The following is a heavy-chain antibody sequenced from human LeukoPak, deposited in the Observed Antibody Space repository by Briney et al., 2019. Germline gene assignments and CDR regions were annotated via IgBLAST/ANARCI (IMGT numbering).Heavy chain of an antibody. Sequence: PSETLSLTCTVPGYSISSGYYWGGTRRPPGKGLEWIGSIYHSGSTYYNPSLKSRVTISVDTSKNQFSLKLSSVTAADTAVYYCARDPMVRGGFTTWGQGTLVTVSS. J-gene: IGHJ4*02. CDR3: ARDPMVRGGFTT. D-gene: IGHD3-10*01. CDR1: GYSISSGYY. CDR2: IYHSGST. V-gene: IGHV4-38-2*02.